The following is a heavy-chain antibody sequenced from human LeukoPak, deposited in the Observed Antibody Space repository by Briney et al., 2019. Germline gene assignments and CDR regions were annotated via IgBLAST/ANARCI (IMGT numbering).Heavy chain of an antibody. D-gene: IGHD3-3*01. Sequence: ASVKVSCKASGGTFSSYAISWVRQAPGQGLEWMGGIIPIFGTANYAQKFQGRVTITADESTSTAYMELSSLRSEDTAVYYCARRITIFGVVTHISDPDAFDIWGQGTMVTVSS. CDR3: ARRITIFGVVTHISDPDAFDI. V-gene: IGHV1-69*13. CDR1: GGTFSSYA. CDR2: IIPIFGTA. J-gene: IGHJ3*02.